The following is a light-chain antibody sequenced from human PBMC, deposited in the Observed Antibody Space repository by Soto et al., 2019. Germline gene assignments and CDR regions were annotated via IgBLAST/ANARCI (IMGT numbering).Light chain of an antibody. V-gene: IGKV3-11*01. CDR2: DAS. CDR3: HQRSNWPRT. CDR1: QSVSSY. Sequence: EIVLTQSPDTLSLSPGERATLSCRASQSVSSYLAWYQQKPGQAHRLLIFDASSRATGIPARFSGSGSGTDFTLTISSLEREDFAVYYCHQRSNWPRTFGQGTRLEIK. J-gene: IGKJ5*01.